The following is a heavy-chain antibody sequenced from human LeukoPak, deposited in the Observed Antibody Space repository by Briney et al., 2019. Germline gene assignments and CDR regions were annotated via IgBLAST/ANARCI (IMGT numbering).Heavy chain of an antibody. CDR1: GITLSYYG. V-gene: IGHV3-23*01. D-gene: IGHD3-22*01. Sequence: GGSLRLSCAVSGITLSYYGMSWVRQAPGKGLEWVAGISDSGGRTKYADSVKGRFTISRDNPKNTLYLQMNSLRPEDTAVYFCAKRGVVIRVILVGFHREAYYFDSWGQGVLVTVSS. CDR3: AKRGVVIRVILVGFHREAYYFDS. J-gene: IGHJ4*02. CDR2: ISDSGGRT.